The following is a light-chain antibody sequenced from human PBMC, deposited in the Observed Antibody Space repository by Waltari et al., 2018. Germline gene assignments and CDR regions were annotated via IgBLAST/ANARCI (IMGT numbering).Light chain of an antibody. CDR3: ATWDDSLNGYV. J-gene: IGLJ1*01. CDR2: SNN. V-gene: IGLV1-44*01. Sequence: QSVLTQPPPASGTPGQRVTISCSGSRSSIGRNAVNWYRQLPGAAPKLLIWSNNQRPSGVPDRFSGSKSGTSASLAISGLQSEDEADFYCATWDDSLNGYVFGTGTKVTVL. CDR1: RSSIGRNA.